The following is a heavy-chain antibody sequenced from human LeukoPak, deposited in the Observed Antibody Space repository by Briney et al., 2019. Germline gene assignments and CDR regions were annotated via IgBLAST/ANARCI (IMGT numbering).Heavy chain of an antibody. CDR2: VSPNSGNT. CDR3: ARGGPDDNYDDFDY. Sequence: ASVKESCKASGYTFTNHDINWVRQATGQGLEWMGWVSPNSGNTVYAQKVKGRVIMTMDPSMSTASMELSSLLSEDTAVYYCARGGPDDNYDDFDYWGQGTLVTVAS. J-gene: IGHJ4*02. D-gene: IGHD4-11*01. CDR1: GYTFTNHD. V-gene: IGHV1-8*01.